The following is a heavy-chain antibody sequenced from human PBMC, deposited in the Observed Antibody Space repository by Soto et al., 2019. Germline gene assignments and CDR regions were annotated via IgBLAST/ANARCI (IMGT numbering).Heavy chain of an antibody. D-gene: IGHD3-10*01. CDR1: GGSISSYY. CDR3: ARDAGSGSHDYYYYYGMDV. J-gene: IGHJ6*02. CDR2: IYYSGST. V-gene: IGHV4-59*01. Sequence: LSLTCTVSGGSISSYYWSWIRQPPGKGLEWIGYIYYSGSTNYNPSLKSRVTISVDTSKNQFSLKLSSVTAADTAVYYCARDAGSGSHDYYYYYGMDVWGQGTTVTVSS.